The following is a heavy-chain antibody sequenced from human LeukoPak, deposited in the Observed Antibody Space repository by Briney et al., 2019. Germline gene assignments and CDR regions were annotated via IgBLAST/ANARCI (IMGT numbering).Heavy chain of an antibody. CDR3: ATKLLRYFDWLLPPPYYYYGMDV. Sequence: GASVKVSCKASGGTFSSYAISWVRQAPGQGLEWMGGIIPIFGTANYAQKFQGRVTITADESTSTAYMELSSLRSEDTAVYYCATKLLRYFDWLLPPPYYYYGMDVWGQGTTVTVSS. V-gene: IGHV1-69*13. CDR2: IIPIFGTA. CDR1: GGTFSSYA. D-gene: IGHD3-9*01. J-gene: IGHJ6*02.